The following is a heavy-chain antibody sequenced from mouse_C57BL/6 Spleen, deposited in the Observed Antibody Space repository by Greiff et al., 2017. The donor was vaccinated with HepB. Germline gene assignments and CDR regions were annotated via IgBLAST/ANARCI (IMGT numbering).Heavy chain of an antibody. CDR3: TRGSYPNYYGSSFYAMDY. CDR1: GFTFSSYA. D-gene: IGHD1-1*01. Sequence: EVKLMDSGEGLVKPGGSLKLSCAASGFTFSSYAMSWVRQTPEKRLEWVAYISSGGDYIYYADTVKGRFTISRDNARNTLYLQMSSLKSEDTAMYYCTRGSYPNYYGSSFYAMDYWGQGTSVTVSS. CDR2: ISSGGDYI. J-gene: IGHJ4*01. V-gene: IGHV5-9-1*02.